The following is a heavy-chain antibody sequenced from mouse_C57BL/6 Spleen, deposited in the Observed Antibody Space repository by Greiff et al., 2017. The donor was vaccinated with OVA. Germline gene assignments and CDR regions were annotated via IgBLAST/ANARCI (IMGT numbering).Heavy chain of an antibody. J-gene: IGHJ4*01. D-gene: IGHD2-3*01. CDR2: IYPGSGST. V-gene: IGHV1-55*01. CDR3: AGSGMDGYYVGGAMDY. Sequence: QVQLQQPGAELVKPGASVKMSCKASGYTFTSYWITWVKQRPGQGLEWIGDIYPGSGSTNYNEKFKSKATLTVDTSSSTAYMQLSSLTSEDSAVYYCAGSGMDGYYVGGAMDYWGQGTSVTVSS. CDR1: GYTFTSYW.